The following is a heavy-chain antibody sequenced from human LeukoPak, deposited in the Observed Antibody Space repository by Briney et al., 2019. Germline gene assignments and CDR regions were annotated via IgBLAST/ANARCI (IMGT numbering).Heavy chain of an antibody. CDR2: IKQDGSEK. V-gene: IGHV3-7*01. CDR3: ARDSTYYYDSGSSGPHYFDN. J-gene: IGHJ4*02. D-gene: IGHD3-10*01. CDR1: GFTFSSYW. Sequence: PGGSLRLSCAASGFTFSSYWMSWVRQAPGKGLEGVANIKQDGSEKYNVDSVKGRFTISRDNSKNTLYLQLNSLRAEDTAVYYCARDSTYYYDSGSSGPHYFDNWGQGTLVTVSS.